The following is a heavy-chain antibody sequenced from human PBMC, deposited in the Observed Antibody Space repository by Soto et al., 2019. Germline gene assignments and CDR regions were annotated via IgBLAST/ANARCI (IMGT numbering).Heavy chain of an antibody. CDR2: ISSSSSYI. J-gene: IGHJ3*02. CDR3: ARDGLYCSGGSCYSAAFDI. Sequence: GGSLRLSCAVSGLTFSTAWINWVRQAPGKGLEWVSSISSSSSYIYYADSVKGRFTISRDNAKNSLYLQMNSLRAEDTAVYYCARDGLYCSGGSCYSAAFDIWGQGTMVTVSS. CDR1: GLTFSTAW. V-gene: IGHV3-21*01. D-gene: IGHD2-15*01.